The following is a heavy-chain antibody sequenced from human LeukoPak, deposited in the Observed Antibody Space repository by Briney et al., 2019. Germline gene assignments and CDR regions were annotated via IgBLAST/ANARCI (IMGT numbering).Heavy chain of an antibody. J-gene: IGHJ4*02. CDR3: ARDTRDYDFWSGYWN. CDR1: GFTFSESW. D-gene: IGHD3-3*01. Sequence: GGSLRLSCVVSGFTFSESWMSWVRQAPGKGLGWVASLNLDGSNKYYADSVKGRFTISRDNSKNTLYLQMNSLRAEDTAVYYCARDTRDYDFWSGYWNWGQGTLVTVSS. CDR2: LNLDGSNK. V-gene: IGHV3-7*01.